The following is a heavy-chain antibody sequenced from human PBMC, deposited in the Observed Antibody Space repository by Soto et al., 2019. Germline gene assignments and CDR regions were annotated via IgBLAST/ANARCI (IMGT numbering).Heavy chain of an antibody. CDR2: ISSSSSTI. D-gene: IGHD2-15*01. Sequence: GGSLRLSCAASESTFSSYSGNWVRQAPGKGLEWVSHISSSSSTIYYTDSVKGRFTVSRDNAKNSLYLQMNSLRVEDTAVYYCARSGYCNGDNCYRFFDTWGQGTLVTVSS. CDR1: ESTFSSYS. J-gene: IGHJ5*02. V-gene: IGHV3-48*01. CDR3: ARSGYCNGDNCYRFFDT.